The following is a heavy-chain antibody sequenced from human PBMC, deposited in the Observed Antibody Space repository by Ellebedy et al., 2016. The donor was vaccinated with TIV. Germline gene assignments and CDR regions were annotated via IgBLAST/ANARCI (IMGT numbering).Heavy chain of an antibody. Sequence: PGGSLRLSCVASGFTFSAYAMTWVRQSPGKGLEWVSGIRGSGVKTFYADSVKGRFTISRDNSKNTLYLQMNSRRGEDTALYYCAKDPKSVRHYYGWDVWGQGTTVTVSS. CDR2: IRGSGVKT. V-gene: IGHV3-23*01. CDR1: GFTFSAYA. CDR3: AKDPKSVRHYYGWDV. J-gene: IGHJ6*02. D-gene: IGHD4-17*01.